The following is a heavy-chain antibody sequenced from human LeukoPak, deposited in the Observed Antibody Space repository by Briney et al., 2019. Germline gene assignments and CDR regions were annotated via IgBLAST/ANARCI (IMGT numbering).Heavy chain of an antibody. CDR1: GGSISGYY. V-gene: IGHV4-34*01. D-gene: IGHD3-3*01. J-gene: IGHJ4*02. CDR3: ARGKDDYDFWSGYPH. Sequence: PSETLSLTCAVYGGSISGYYWSWIRQPPGRGLEWIGESNDSGSTNYTPSLKGRGTISLDTSKNQFSPRLRSVTAADTAVYYCARGKDDYDFWSGYPHWGQGTLVTVSS. CDR2: SNDSGST.